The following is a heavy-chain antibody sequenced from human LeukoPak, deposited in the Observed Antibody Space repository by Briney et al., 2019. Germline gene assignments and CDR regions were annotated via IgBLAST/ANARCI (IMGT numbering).Heavy chain of an antibody. CDR1: GGSISISSYY. J-gene: IGHJ3*02. V-gene: IGHV4-39*01. CDR2: IYYSGST. CDR3: AINGAAVAGRDPVDI. Sequence: SETLSLTCTVSGGSISISSYYWGWIRQPPGKGLEWIGSIYYSGSTYYNPSLKSRVTISVDTSKNQFSLKLSSVTAADTAVYYGAINGAAVAGRDPVDIWGQGTMVTVSS. D-gene: IGHD6-19*01.